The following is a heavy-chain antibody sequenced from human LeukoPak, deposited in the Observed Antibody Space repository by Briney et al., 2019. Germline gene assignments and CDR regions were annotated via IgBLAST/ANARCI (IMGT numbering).Heavy chain of an antibody. J-gene: IGHJ5*02. D-gene: IGHD2-2*01. V-gene: IGHV1-18*01. CDR2: ISAYNGNT. CDR3: ARDIVVVPAAPPGYWLDP. CDR1: GYTFTSYG. Sequence: ASVKVSCKASGYTFTSYGISWVRQAPGQGLEWMGWISAYNGNTNYAQKLQGRVTMTTDTSTSTAYMELRSLRSDDTAVYYCARDIVVVPAAPPGYWLDPWGQGTLVTVSS.